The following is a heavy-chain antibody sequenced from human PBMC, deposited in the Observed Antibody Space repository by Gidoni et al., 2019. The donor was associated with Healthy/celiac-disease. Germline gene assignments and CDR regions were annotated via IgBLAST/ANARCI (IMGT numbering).Heavy chain of an antibody. D-gene: IGHD6-13*01. Sequence: EGQMVESGGCLVQPGGSLRLSCAASGFPVSSNDMSWVRKAPGKGMGWVSVIYSGGSTYYADSVKGRFTIARDNSKYPVYRQVHRLGVADTALYYCARESVGRAAAGPSYWGPGTLVTVSS. V-gene: IGHV3-66*02. CDR1: GFPVSSND. CDR3: ARESVGRAAAGPSY. CDR2: IYSGGST. J-gene: IGHJ4*02.